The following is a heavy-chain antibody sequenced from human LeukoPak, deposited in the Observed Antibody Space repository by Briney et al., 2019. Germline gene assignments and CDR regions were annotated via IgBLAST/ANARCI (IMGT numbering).Heavy chain of an antibody. J-gene: IGHJ4*02. Sequence: PGGSLRLSCAASGFTFSGYGMHWVRLAPGKGLEWVAFIRYDGSNKYYTDSVKGRFTISRDNSKNTLYLQMNSLRAEDTAVYYCAKGSNWNYDPRVYIDYWGQGTLVTVSS. CDR1: GFTFSGYG. V-gene: IGHV3-30*02. D-gene: IGHD1-7*01. CDR3: AKGSNWNYDPRVYIDY. CDR2: IRYDGSNK.